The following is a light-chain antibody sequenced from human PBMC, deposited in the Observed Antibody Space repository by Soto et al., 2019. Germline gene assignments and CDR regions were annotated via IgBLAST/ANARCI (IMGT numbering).Light chain of an antibody. Sequence: QSALTQPASVSGSPGQSITISCTGTNSDLGSYNLVSWFQQHPGKVPKVMIYEGTKRPSGVSDRFSGSILGNRAALTITGAQADDESDYYCVLYMRSGISVFGGGTKLTVL. V-gene: IGLV2-23*01. CDR3: VLYMRSGISV. J-gene: IGLJ2*01. CDR1: NSDLGSYNL. CDR2: EGT.